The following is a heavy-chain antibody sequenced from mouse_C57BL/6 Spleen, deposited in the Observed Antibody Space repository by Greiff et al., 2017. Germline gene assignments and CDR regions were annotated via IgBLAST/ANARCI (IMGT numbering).Heavy chain of an antibody. CDR2: ISYDGSN. V-gene: IGHV3-6*01. D-gene: IGHD4-1*01. CDR3: ARDPGGDCYFDV. CDR1: GYSITSCYF. J-gene: IGHJ1*03. Sequence: EVQLQESGPGLVKPSQSLSLTCSATGYSITSCYFWNWIRQFPGNQLEWMGYISYDGSNKYNPSLKNRISITRDTSKNQFFLKLNSVTTEDTATYYCARDPGGDCYFDVWGTGTTVTVSS.